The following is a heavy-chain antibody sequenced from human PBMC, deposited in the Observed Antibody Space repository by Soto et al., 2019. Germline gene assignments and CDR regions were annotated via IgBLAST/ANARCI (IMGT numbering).Heavy chain of an antibody. CDR3: ARDSKYCSSTSCYTGVDY. CDR2: IYYSGST. V-gene: IGHV4-31*03. J-gene: IGHJ4*02. D-gene: IGHD2-2*02. Sequence: SETLSLTCTVSGGSISSGGYYWSWIRQHPGKGLEWIGYIYYSGSTYYNPSLKSRVTISVDTSKNQFSLKLSSVTAADTAVYYCARDSKYCSSTSCYTGVDYWGQGTLVTVSS. CDR1: GGSISSGGYY.